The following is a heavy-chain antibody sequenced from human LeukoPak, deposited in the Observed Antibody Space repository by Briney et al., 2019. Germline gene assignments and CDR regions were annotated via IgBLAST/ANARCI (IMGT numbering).Heavy chain of an antibody. D-gene: IGHD3-10*01. CDR2: MNPNSGNT. J-gene: IGHJ4*02. CDR1: GYTFTSYD. Sequence: ASVKVSCKASGYTFTSYDINSVRQATGQGLEWMGWMNPNSGNTGYAQKFQGRVTMTRNTSISTAYMELSSLRSEDTAVYYCARGVMYYYGSGSYVFWGQGTLVTVSS. CDR3: ARGVMYYYGSGSYVF. V-gene: IGHV1-8*01.